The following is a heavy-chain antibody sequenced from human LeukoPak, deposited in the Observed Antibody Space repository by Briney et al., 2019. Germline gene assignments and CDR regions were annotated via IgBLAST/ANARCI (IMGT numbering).Heavy chain of an antibody. CDR1: GGSFSGYY. Sequence: PSETLSLTCAVYGGSFSGYYWSWIRQPPGKGLEWIGSIYYSGSTYYNPSLKSRVTISVDTSKNQFSLKLSSVTAADTAVYYCARDYGNYDAQGNIDYWGQGTLVTVSS. J-gene: IGHJ4*02. D-gene: IGHD1-7*01. CDR3: ARDYGNYDAQGNIDY. CDR2: IYYSGST. V-gene: IGHV4-34*01.